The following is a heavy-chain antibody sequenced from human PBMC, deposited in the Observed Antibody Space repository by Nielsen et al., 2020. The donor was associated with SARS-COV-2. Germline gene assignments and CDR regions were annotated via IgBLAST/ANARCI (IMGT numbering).Heavy chain of an antibody. CDR1: GFTFSGSS. Sequence: GSLRLSCAASGFTFSGSSMHWVRQASGKGLEWIGRIRSKANIYATAYAASVKGRFTISRDDSKNTAYLQMNSLRTEDTAIYHCTRVNPISGSWFDAFDIWGQGTLVTVSS. V-gene: IGHV3-73*01. J-gene: IGHJ3*02. CDR3: TRVNPISGSWFDAFDI. D-gene: IGHD6-13*01. CDR2: IRSKANIYAT.